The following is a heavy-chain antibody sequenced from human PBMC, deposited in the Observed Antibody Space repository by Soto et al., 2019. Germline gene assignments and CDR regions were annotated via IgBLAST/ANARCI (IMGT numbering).Heavy chain of an antibody. J-gene: IGHJ6*02. V-gene: IGHV3-7*01. CDR3: ARDRSIAASGHYYYYGMDV. Sequence: GGSLRLSCAASGFTFSSYWMSWVRQAPGKGLEWVANIKQDGSEKYYVDSVKGRFTISRDNAKNSLYLQINSLRAEDTAVYYCARDRSIAASGHYYYYGMDVWGQGTTVTVSS. CDR2: IKQDGSEK. CDR1: GFTFSSYW. D-gene: IGHD6-6*01.